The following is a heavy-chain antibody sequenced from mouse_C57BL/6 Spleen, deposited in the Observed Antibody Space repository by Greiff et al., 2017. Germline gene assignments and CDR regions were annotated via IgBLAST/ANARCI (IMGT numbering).Heavy chain of an antibody. J-gene: IGHJ4*01. CDR3: APLLSSSAMDY. CDR1: GYTFTSYW. CDR2: IDPSDSYT. Sequence: VQLQQPGAELVRPGTSVKLSCKASGYTFTSYWMHWVKQRPGQGLEWIGVIDPSDSYTNYNQKFKGKATLTVDTSSSTAYMQLSSLTSEDSAVYYCAPLLSSSAMDYWGQGTSVTVSS. V-gene: IGHV1-59*01.